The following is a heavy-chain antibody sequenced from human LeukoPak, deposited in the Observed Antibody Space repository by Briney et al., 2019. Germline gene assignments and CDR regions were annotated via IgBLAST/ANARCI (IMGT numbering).Heavy chain of an antibody. J-gene: IGHJ4*02. Sequence: PGGSLRLSCAASGFTFSSYGMSWVRQAPGKGLEWVSAISGSGGSTYYADSVKGRFTISRDNSKNTLYLQMNSLRAEDTAVYYCAKRGYSYGRHHYLNYFDYWGQGTLVTVSS. V-gene: IGHV3-23*01. CDR2: ISGSGGST. CDR3: AKRGYSYGRHHYLNYFDY. CDR1: GFTFSSYG. D-gene: IGHD5-18*01.